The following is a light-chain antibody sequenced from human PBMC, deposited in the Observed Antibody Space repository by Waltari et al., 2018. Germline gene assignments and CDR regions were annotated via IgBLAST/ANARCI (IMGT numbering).Light chain of an antibody. J-gene: IGLJ3*02. CDR2: VNSDCSH. CDR3: QTGGHGTWV. Sequence: QLVLTQSPSASASLGASVKLTCTLSSGHSSNVIAWHQQQPEKGPRYLMKVNSDCSHSKGDEIPDRFSGSSSGAERYLTISSLQSEDEADYYCQTGGHGTWVFGGGTKLTVL. V-gene: IGLV4-69*01. CDR1: SGHSSNV.